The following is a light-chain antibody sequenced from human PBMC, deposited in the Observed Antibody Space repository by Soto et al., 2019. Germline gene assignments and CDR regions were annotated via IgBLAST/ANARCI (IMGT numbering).Light chain of an antibody. J-gene: IGKJ3*01. CDR3: QQYGSSPLA. CDR2: GAS. Sequence: EIVLTQSPGTLSLSPGERATLSCRASQSVSSSYLAWYQQKPGQAPRLLIYGASSRATGIPDRFSGSGSGTDFTLTISRLEPENFAVYYFQQYGSSPLAFPPGPKGDIK. V-gene: IGKV3-20*01. CDR1: QSVSSSY.